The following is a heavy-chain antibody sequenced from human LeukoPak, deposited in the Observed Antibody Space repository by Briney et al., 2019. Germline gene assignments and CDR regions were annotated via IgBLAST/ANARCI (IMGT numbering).Heavy chain of an antibody. CDR2: IYSGGGT. CDR1: GFTISTYG. V-gene: IGHV3-53*01. CDR3: VGEGKY. Sequence: GGSLRLSCAASGFTISTYGMTWVRQAPGKGLEWVSVIYSGGGTNYADSLKGRFSISRDNSKNTLYLQMKSLRAEDTAVYYCVGEGKYWGQGTLVTVSS. J-gene: IGHJ4*02. D-gene: IGHD4-17*01.